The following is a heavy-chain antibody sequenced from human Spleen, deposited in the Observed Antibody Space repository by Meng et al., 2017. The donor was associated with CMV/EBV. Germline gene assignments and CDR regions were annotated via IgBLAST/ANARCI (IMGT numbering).Heavy chain of an antibody. Sequence: QVHLQQWGAGLLKPSETLSLTCAVYGGSFSGYYWSWIRQPPGKGLEWIGEINHSGSTNYNPSLKSRVTISVDTSKNQFSLKLSSVTAADTAVYYCARVGGSGSYYNVDYWGQGTLVTVSS. CDR1: GGSFSGYY. D-gene: IGHD3-10*01. V-gene: IGHV4-34*01. CDR2: INHSGST. J-gene: IGHJ4*02. CDR3: ARVGGSGSYYNVDY.